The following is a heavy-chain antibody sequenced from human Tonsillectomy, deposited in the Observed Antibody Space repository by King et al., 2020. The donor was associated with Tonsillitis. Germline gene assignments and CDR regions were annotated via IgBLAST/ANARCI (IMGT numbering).Heavy chain of an antibody. D-gene: IGHD3-10*01. CDR2: IHKSGRT. CDR3: ARDLGGGSWFDP. V-gene: IGHV4-61*01. CDR1: GGSVSSITDY. Sequence: LQLQESGPGLVKPSETLSLTCSVSGGSVSSITDYWSWIRQPPGKGLEWIGYIHKSGRTNSKPSLKSRVTMSVDTSKNQFSLKLSSVTAADTAVYHCARDLGGGSWFDPWGQGTLVTVSS. J-gene: IGHJ5*02.